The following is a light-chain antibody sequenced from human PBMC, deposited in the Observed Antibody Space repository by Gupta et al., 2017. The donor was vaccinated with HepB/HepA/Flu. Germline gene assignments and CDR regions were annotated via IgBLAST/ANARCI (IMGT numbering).Light chain of an antibody. CDR1: QSIRNY. V-gene: IGKV1-39*01. CDR2: TAS. J-gene: IGKJ2*01. Sequence: DIQMTQSPSSLSASVGDRVTITCRASQSIRNYLNWYQQKPGKAPKLLIYTASSLQSGVPTRFSGSGSGTDFTLTISSLQPEDFASCFCQQSYSFPFTFGQGTKLEIK. CDR3: QQSYSFPFT.